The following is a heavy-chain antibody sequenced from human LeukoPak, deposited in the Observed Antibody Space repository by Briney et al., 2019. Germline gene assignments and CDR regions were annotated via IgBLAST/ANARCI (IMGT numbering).Heavy chain of an antibody. V-gene: IGHV3-23*01. Sequence: GGSLRLSCAASGFSFSSYAMSWVRQAPGKGLEWVSHISHDGGSTYYADSVKGRFTISRDNSKNTLYLQMSSLKDEDTAIYYCAKVKFYFDNWGQGTLVTISS. J-gene: IGHJ4*02. CDR2: ISHDGGST. CDR3: AKVKFYFDN. CDR1: GFSFSSYA.